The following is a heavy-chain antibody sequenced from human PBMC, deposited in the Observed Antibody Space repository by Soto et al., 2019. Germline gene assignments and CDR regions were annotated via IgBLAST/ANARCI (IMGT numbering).Heavy chain of an antibody. CDR1: GFTFSSYA. CDR3: ARPLWRDDYNWGYFDL. D-gene: IGHD4-4*01. Sequence: QVQLVESGGGVVQPGRSLRLSCAASGFTFSSYAMHWVRQAPGKGLEWVAVISYDGSNKYYADSVKGRFTISRDNSKNXLYLQMNSLRAAYTAVYCWARPLWRDDYNWGYFDLWGRGTLVTVSS. V-gene: IGHV3-30-3*01. CDR2: ISYDGSNK. J-gene: IGHJ2*01.